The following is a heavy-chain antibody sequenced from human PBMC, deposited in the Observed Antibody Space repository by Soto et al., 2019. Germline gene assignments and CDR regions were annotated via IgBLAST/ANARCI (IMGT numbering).Heavy chain of an antibody. CDR1: GASISTGKW. V-gene: IGHV4-4*02. CDR2: ISHSVST. D-gene: IGHD5-18*01. Sequence: QVQLQESSLGLVKPSETLTLTCAVSGASISTGKWWSWVRQPPGKGLEWIGEISHSVSTNYNPALRSRVTIEVDKSKNQFSLKLSVTAADTAMYYCTRDGDYGYSLAYWGQGTLVTVSS. CDR3: TRDGDYGYSLAY. J-gene: IGHJ4*02.